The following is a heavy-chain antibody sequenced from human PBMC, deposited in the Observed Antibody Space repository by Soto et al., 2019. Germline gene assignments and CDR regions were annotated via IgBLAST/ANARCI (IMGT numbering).Heavy chain of an antibody. CDR3: ASGRYYDSSGYLPFLDYYGMDV. V-gene: IGHV4-30-4*01. D-gene: IGHD3-22*01. Sequence: SETLSLTCTVSGGSISSGDYYWSWIRQPPGKGMEWIGYIYYSGSTYYNPSLKSRVTISVDTSKNQFYLKLSSVTAADTAVYYCASGRYYDSSGYLPFLDYYGMDVWGQGTTVTVSS. CDR2: IYYSGST. J-gene: IGHJ6*02. CDR1: GGSISSGDYY.